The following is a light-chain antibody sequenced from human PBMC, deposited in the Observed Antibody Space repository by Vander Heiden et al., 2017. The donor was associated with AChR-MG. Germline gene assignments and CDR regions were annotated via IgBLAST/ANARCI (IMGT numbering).Light chain of an antibody. V-gene: IGLV2-14*03. Sequence: QSALTQPASVSGSPGQSITIPCTGTSSDIGGYNYVSWYQQHPGRAPKLLIYEIIYRPSGISDRFSGSRSGNTASLTISGLQIEDEADYYCSSYTSTDSVIFAGGTKLTVL. CDR3: SSYTSTDSVI. CDR1: SSDIGGYNY. CDR2: EII. J-gene: IGLJ2*01.